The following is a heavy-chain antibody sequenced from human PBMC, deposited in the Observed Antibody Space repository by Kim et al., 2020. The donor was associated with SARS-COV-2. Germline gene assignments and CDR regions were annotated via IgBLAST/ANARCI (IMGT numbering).Heavy chain of an antibody. CDR3: AKDGATGAYCGGDCYYYYMDV. CDR2: ISWNSGSI. J-gene: IGHJ6*03. V-gene: IGHV3-9*01. CDR1: GFTFDDYA. Sequence: GGSLRLSCAASGFTFDDYAMHWVRQAPGKGLEWVSGISWNSGSIGYADSVKGRFTISRDNAKNSLYLQMNSLRAEDTALYYCAKDGATGAYCGGDCYYYYMDVWGKGTTVTVSS. D-gene: IGHD2-21*01.